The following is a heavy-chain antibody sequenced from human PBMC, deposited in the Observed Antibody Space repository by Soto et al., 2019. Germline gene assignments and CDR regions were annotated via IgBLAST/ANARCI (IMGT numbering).Heavy chain of an antibody. J-gene: IGHJ6*02. V-gene: IGHV5-51*01. CDR1: GYSFTSYW. CDR3: ARTAAAGKYYYGVDV. CDR2: IYPGDSDT. D-gene: IGHD6-13*01. Sequence: PGESLKISCKGSGYSFTSYWIGWVRQMPGKGLEWMGIIYPGDSDTRYSPSFQGQVTISADKSISTAYLQWSSLKASDTAIYYCARTAAAGKYYYGVDVWGQGTAVTVSS.